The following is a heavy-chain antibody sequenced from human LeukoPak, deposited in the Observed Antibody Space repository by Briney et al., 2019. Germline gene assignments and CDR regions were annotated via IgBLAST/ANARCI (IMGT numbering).Heavy chain of an antibody. Sequence: ASVKVSCKASGYTFTSYGISWVRQAPGQGLEWMGWISAYNGNTNCAQKLQGRVTMTTDTSTSTAYMELRSLRSDDTAVYYCARDRGMTFGGVIVPYDFDYWGQGTLVTVSS. CDR1: GYTFTSYG. CDR2: ISAYNGNT. J-gene: IGHJ4*02. CDR3: ARDRGMTFGGVIVPYDFDY. V-gene: IGHV1-18*01. D-gene: IGHD3-16*02.